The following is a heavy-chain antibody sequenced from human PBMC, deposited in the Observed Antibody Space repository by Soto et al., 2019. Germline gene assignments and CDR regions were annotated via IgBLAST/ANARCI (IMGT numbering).Heavy chain of an antibody. CDR1: CGSVTSSRSY. V-gene: IGHV4-39*01. CDR3: ARLGALSNYDFWSGPYNWFDP. D-gene: IGHD3-3*01. CDR2: SCYRGST. Sequence: SETLSLTSPASCGSVTSSRSYWVSIRRPPGKGRECNGGSCYRGSTYNNPTLKSRVTISVDTSNTQLSLKLSSVTAADTAVYYCARLGALSNYDFWSGPYNWFDPWFQGTLGTVSS. J-gene: IGHJ5*02.